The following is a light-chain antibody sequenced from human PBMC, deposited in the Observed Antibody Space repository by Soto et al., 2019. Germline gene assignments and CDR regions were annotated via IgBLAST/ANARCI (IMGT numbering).Light chain of an antibody. CDR2: EVS. CDR3: SSYARNRDVL. J-gene: IGLJ2*01. V-gene: IGLV2-8*01. CDR1: SSDVGGYSY. Sequence: QSALTQPPSASGSPGQSVAISCTGTSSDVGGYSYVSWYQQLPGKAPKLMIYEVSKRPSGVPDRFSGSKSGNTASLTVSGLQAEDEADYYCSSYARNRDVLFGGGTKLTVL.